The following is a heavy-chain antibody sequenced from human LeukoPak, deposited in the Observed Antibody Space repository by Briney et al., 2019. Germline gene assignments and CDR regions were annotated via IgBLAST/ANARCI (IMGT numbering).Heavy chain of an antibody. CDR1: GFTFSNYN. CDR3: ARTEYQLHYDILTGYSNYYFDL. CDR2: ISSSSVTI. V-gene: IGHV3-48*01. J-gene: IGHJ2*01. Sequence: PGGSLRLSCAASGFTFSNYNLNWVRQDPGKGLEWVSFISSSSVTIYYAYSVKGRFTISRDNAKNSLYLQMNSLRAEDTALYYCARTEYQLHYDILTGYSNYYFDLWGRGTLVTVSS. D-gene: IGHD3-9*01.